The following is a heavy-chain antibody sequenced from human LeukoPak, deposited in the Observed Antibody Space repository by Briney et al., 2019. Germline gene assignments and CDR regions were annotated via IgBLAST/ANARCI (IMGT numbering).Heavy chain of an antibody. V-gene: IGHV1-69*05. D-gene: IGHD2-2*01. CDR3: ARECSSTSCPGALGSNAFDI. CDR1: GGTFSSYA. J-gene: IGHJ3*02. CDR2: IIPIFGTA. Sequence: PGASVKVSCKASGGTFSSYAISWVRQAPGQGLEWMGGIIPIFGTANYAQKFQGRVTITTDESTSTAYMELSSLRSEDTAVYYCARECSSTSCPGALGSNAFDIWGQGTMVTVSS.